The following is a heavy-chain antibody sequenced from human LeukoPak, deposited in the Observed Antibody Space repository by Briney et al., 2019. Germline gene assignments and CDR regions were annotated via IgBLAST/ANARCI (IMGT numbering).Heavy chain of an antibody. CDR3: ARGQPPSYYDMDV. V-gene: IGHV3-33*01. CDR1: GFTFGSYG. J-gene: IGHJ6*02. D-gene: IGHD6-13*01. CDR2: IWSDGSSK. Sequence: PGGSLRLSCAASGFTFGSYGMHWVRQAPGKGLEWVAVIWSDGSSKHYADSVKGRFTISRDNSKNTLYLQMNSLRAEDTALYYCARGQPPSYYDMDVWGQGTTVTVSS.